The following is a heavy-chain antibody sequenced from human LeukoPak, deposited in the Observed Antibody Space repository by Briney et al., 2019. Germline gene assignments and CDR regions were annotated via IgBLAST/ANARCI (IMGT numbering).Heavy chain of an antibody. J-gene: IGHJ1*01. D-gene: IGHD2-8*01. V-gene: IGHV3-7*01. Sequence: GGSLRLSCVDSGVTFSNYWMNWVRQAPGKGLEWVANIDQDGSEKYYADSVKGRFTISRDNAKKSLYLQMDSLRAQDTAVYYCVRDWVFWGQGTLVIVSS. CDR3: VRDWVF. CDR1: GVTFSNYW. CDR2: IDQDGSEK.